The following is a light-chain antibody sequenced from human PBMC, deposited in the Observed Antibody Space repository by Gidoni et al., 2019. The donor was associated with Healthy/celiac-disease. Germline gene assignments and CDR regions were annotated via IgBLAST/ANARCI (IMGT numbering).Light chain of an antibody. Sequence: SYELTQPPSVSVSPGQTASITCSGDKLGDKYVCWYQQKPGLSPVLVIYQDRKRPSGIPERFSGSNSGNTATLTISGTQAMDEADYYCQAWDSSTEVFGGGTKLTVL. CDR3: QAWDSSTEV. CDR1: KLGDKY. J-gene: IGLJ2*01. CDR2: QDR. V-gene: IGLV3-1*01.